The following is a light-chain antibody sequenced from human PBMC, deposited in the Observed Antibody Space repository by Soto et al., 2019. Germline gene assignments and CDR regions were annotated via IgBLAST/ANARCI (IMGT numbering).Light chain of an antibody. Sequence: QSALTQPPSASGSPGQLVTVSCTGTSSDVGAFSSVAWYQQHPGKAPKLLIYEVTKRPSGVPDRFSGARSGNTAFLTVSGLQAEDEADYYCSAHAGSNNYVFGTGTKLTVL. CDR2: EVT. CDR1: SSDVGAFSS. V-gene: IGLV2-8*01. J-gene: IGLJ1*01. CDR3: SAHAGSNNYV.